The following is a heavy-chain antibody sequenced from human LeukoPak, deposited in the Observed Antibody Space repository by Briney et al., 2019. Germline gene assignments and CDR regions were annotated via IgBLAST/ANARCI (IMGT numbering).Heavy chain of an antibody. Sequence: SETLSLTCTVSGYSISSGYYWGWIRQPPGKGLEWIGSIYHSGSTYYNPSLKSRVTISVDTSKNQFSLKLSSVTAADTAVYYCARVSHDPYDYVWGTPSPYYYYYYMDVWGKGTTVTVSS. D-gene: IGHD3-16*01. V-gene: IGHV4-38-2*02. J-gene: IGHJ6*03. CDR3: ARVSHDPYDYVWGTPSPYYYYYYMDV. CDR1: GYSISSGYY. CDR2: IYHSGST.